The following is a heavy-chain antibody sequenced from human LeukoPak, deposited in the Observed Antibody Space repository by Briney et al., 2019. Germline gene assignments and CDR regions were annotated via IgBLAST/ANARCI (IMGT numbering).Heavy chain of an antibody. CDR3: ARPITPYSRSYYY. Sequence: GESLKISCKGSGYSLTSYWIGWVRQMPGKGLEWMGGIYPGDSNTRYSPSFQGQVTISADKSISTAYLQWSSLKPSDTAMYFCARPITPYSRSYYYWGHGTLVTVSS. J-gene: IGHJ4*01. D-gene: IGHD1-26*01. CDR2: IYPGDSNT. CDR1: GYSLTSYW. V-gene: IGHV5-51*01.